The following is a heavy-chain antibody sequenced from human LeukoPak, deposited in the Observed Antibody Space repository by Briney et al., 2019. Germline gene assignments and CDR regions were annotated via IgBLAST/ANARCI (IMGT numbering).Heavy chain of an antibody. CDR1: GYGFTNYW. V-gene: IGHV5-51*01. CDR2: IYPRDSDT. J-gene: IGHJ4*02. D-gene: IGHD4-17*01. Sequence: GESLKISCKGSGYGFTNYWIGWVRQMPGKGLEWMGIIYPRDSDTRYSPSFQGQVTMSADKSISTAYLQWSSLKASDTAIYYCARHFYGDYLFDYWGQGTLVTVSS. CDR3: ARHFYGDYLFDY.